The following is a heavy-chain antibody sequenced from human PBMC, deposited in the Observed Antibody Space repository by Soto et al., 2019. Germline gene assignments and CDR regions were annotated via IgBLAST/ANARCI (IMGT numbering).Heavy chain of an antibody. V-gene: IGHV3-20*04. CDR3: ARAEKNYAYVPMDV. CDR1: GFTFDDYG. D-gene: IGHD3-16*01. CDR2: INWDGDST. Sequence: EVQLVESGGGVIRPGGSLRLSCAASGFTFDDYGMSWVRQAPGKGLEWVSGINWDGDSTDYADSVEGRFTIYRDNAKNFLYLQMNSLRGEDTALYYCARAEKNYAYVPMDVWGQGTTVTVSS. J-gene: IGHJ6*02.